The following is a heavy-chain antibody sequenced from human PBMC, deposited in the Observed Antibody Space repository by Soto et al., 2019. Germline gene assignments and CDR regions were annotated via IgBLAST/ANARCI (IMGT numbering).Heavy chain of an antibody. CDR1: GFTFSSYA. CDR3: AKGPVAYNWNYNWFEP. CDR2: ISGSGGST. V-gene: IGHV3-23*01. D-gene: IGHD1-7*01. J-gene: IGHJ5*02. Sequence: EVQLLESGGGLVQPGGSLRLSCAASGFTFSSYAMSWVRQAPGKGLEWVSAISGSGGSTYYADSVKGRFTISRDNSKNTLYLQMNSLRAADTAVYYCAKGPVAYNWNYNWFEPWRQGTLVTVSS.